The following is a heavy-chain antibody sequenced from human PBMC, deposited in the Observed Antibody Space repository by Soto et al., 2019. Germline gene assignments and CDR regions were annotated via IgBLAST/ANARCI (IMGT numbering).Heavy chain of an antibody. CDR2: ISGSGGST. V-gene: IGHV3-23*01. Sequence: EVQLLESGGGLVQPGGSLRLSCAASGFTFSSYAMSWVRQAPGKGLEWVSAISGSGGSTYYADSVKGRFTISRDNSKNTLYLQMNSLRAEDTAVYYCVKDGYCTNGVCARAFDIWGQGTMVTVSS. CDR3: VKDGYCTNGVCARAFDI. CDR1: GFTFSSYA. D-gene: IGHD2-8*01. J-gene: IGHJ3*02.